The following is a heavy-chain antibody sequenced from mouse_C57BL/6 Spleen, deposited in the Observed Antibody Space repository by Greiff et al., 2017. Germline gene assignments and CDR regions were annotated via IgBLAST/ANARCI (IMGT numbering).Heavy chain of an antibody. J-gene: IGHJ3*01. CDR3: TRCTTVAGAY. CDR2: INPGSGGT. D-gene: IGHD1-1*01. Sequence: QVQLQQSGAELVRPGTSVKVSCKASGYAFTNYLIEWVKQRPGQGLEWIGVINPGSGGTNYNEKFKGKATLTADKSSSTAYMQLSSLTSEDSAVYFCTRCTTVAGAYWGQGTLVTVSA. CDR1: GYAFTNYL. V-gene: IGHV1-54*01.